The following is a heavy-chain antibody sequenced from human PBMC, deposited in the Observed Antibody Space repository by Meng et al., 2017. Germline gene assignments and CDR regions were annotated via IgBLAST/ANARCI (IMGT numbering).Heavy chain of an antibody. J-gene: IGHJ4*02. D-gene: IGHD2-2*01. V-gene: IGHV2-5*02. Sequence: HIPLKESGPTLVTPHQTLTLTCTFSGFSLSTSVVGVGWIRQPPGKALEWLALIYWDDDKRYSPSLKSRLTITKDTSKHQVVLTMTNMDPVDTATYYCAHRQDSSYDYWGQGTLVTVSS. CDR3: AHRQDSSYDY. CDR1: GFSLSTSVVG. CDR2: IYWDDDK.